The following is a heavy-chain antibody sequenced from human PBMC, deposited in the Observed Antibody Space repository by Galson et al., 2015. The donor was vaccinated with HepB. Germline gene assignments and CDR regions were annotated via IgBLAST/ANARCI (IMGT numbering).Heavy chain of an antibody. Sequence: SVKVSCKASGSTFTSLAFSWVRQAPGQGLKWMGWISGYSGNTKYAQKFQGRVTMTRDVSTSTVFMELRSLTSDDTAIYYCARDQWPEDSIHFDYWGQGTLVTVSS. CDR1: GSTFTSLA. J-gene: IGHJ4*02. V-gene: IGHV1-18*01. D-gene: IGHD2-8*01. CDR2: ISGYSGNT. CDR3: ARDQWPEDSIHFDY.